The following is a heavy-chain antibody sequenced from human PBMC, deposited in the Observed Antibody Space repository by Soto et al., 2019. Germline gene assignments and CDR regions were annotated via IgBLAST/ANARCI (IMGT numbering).Heavy chain of an antibody. V-gene: IGHV4-31*03. CDR3: ARDTSGYAYVAP. CDR2: IYYSGST. CDR1: GGSRSSGGHH. J-gene: IGHJ5*02. D-gene: IGHD3-22*01. Sequence: PSETLSLTCTVSGGSRSSGGHHWTWIRQLPGKGLEWIGYIYYSGSTYYNPSLKSRVIMSVDTSKNQFSLKLSSVTAADTAFYYCARDTSGYAYVAPWGQGTLVTVSS.